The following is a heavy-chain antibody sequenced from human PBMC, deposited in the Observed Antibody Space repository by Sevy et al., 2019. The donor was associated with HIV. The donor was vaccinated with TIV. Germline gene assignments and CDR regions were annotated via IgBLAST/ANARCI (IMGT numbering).Heavy chain of an antibody. CDR2: IYYSGST. CDR3: ARARGYCSGGSCYSSLSAFDI. Sequence: SETLSLTCTVSGGSISSGDYYWSWIRQPPGKGLEWIGYIYYSGSTYYNPSLKSRVTIPVDTSKNQFSLKLSSVTAADTAEYYCARARGYCSGGSCYSSLSAFDIWGQGTMVTVSS. V-gene: IGHV4-30-4*01. D-gene: IGHD2-15*01. CDR1: GGSISSGDYY. J-gene: IGHJ3*02.